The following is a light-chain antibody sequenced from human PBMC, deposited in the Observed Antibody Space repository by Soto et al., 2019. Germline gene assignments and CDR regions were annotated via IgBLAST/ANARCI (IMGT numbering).Light chain of an antibody. CDR3: QQYGSSPWT. Sequence: DIVLTQSPGTLSLSPGERATLSCRSSQSVSSSYLAWYKQKPGQAPRLLIYGAFSRATGIPDRFSASGSGTDITLNISRLEHEEFGVYYCQQYGSSPWTSGQGTKGDIK. V-gene: IGKV3-20*01. CDR1: QSVSSSY. CDR2: GAF. J-gene: IGKJ1*01.